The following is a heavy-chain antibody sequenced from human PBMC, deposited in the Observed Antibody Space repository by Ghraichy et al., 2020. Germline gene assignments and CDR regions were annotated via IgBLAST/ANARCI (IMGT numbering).Heavy chain of an antibody. V-gene: IGHV4-59*01. Sequence: SETLSLTCTFSGGSISNYYWNWIRQPPGKGLEWIGYIYYTGSTRYNPSLQSRVTISVDTSKNQFSLKLSSVTAADAAVYYCAREIALYSPGAFDIWGQGTMVTVSS. CDR2: IYYTGST. D-gene: IGHD5-18*01. J-gene: IGHJ3*02. CDR3: AREIALYSPGAFDI. CDR1: GGSISNYY.